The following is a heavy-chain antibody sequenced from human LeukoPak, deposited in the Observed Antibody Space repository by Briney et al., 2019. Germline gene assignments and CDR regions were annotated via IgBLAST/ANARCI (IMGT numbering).Heavy chain of an antibody. V-gene: IGHV3-23*01. CDR2: ISGGGAGT. CDR1: GLSFSFYA. J-gene: IGHJ4*02. CDR3: AKDFVRYNIQFDY. Sequence: GGSLRLSCAASGLSFSFYAMSWVRQAPGKGLEWVSSISGGGAGTYYADSVRGRFTISRDSSKNTLYPQMNSLRAEDTALYYCAKDFVRYNIQFDYWGQGALVTVSS. D-gene: IGHD1-1*01.